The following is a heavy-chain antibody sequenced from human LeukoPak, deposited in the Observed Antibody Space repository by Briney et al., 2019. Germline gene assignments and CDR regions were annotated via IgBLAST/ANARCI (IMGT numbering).Heavy chain of an antibody. D-gene: IGHD3-10*01. J-gene: IGHJ5*02. Sequence: ASVKVSCKASGYTFAAYYMYWVRQAPGQGLEWMGWINPNSGGTNYAQKFQGRVTMTRDTSISTAYMELSRLRSDDTAVYYCARAPMVRGVIITRYWFDPWGQGTLVTVSS. V-gene: IGHV1-2*02. CDR2: INPNSGGT. CDR1: GYTFAAYY. CDR3: ARAPMVRGVIITRYWFDP.